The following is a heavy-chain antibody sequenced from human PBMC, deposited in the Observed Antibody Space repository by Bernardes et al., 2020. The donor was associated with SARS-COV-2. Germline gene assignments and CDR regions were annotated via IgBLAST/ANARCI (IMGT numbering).Heavy chain of an antibody. CDR3: ARDFGGASDY. CDR1: GLSRYW. V-gene: IGHV3-74*01. Sequence: VGSLRLSCVASGLSRYWMHWVRQAPGKGLVLVSRIEVDGSRIDYADSVRGRFTISRDNAKDTLYLQMNSLTADDTAVYYCARDFGGASDYWGQGTLVTVSS. D-gene: IGHD2-21*01. CDR2: IEVDGSRI. J-gene: IGHJ4*02.